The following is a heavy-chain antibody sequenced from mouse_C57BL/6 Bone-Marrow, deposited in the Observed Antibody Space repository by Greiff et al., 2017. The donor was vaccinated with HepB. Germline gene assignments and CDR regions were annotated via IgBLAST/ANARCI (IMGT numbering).Heavy chain of an antibody. CDR3: ARDHGSSYGYFDV. J-gene: IGHJ1*03. V-gene: IGHV5-4*01. CDR1: GFTFSSYA. Sequence: EVQLVESGGGLVKPGGSLKLSCAASGFTFSSYAMSWVRQTPEKRLEWVATISDGGSYTYYPDNVKGRFTISRDNAKNNLYLQMSHLKSEDTAMYYCARDHGSSYGYFDVWGTGTTVTVSS. D-gene: IGHD1-1*01. CDR2: ISDGGSYT.